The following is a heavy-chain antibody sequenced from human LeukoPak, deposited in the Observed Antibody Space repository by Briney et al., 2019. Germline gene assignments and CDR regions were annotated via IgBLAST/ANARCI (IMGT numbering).Heavy chain of an antibody. CDR1: GFTFSDYY. V-gene: IGHV3-53*01. J-gene: IGHJ4*02. CDR3: ARRAGAYSHPYDY. Sequence: GGSLRLSCAASGFTFSDYYMSWIRQAPGKGLEWVSFIYSGTTHYSDSVKGRFTISRDNSKNTLYLQMNSLRAEDTAVYYCARRAGAYSHPYDYWGQGTLVTVSS. D-gene: IGHD4/OR15-4a*01. CDR2: IYSGTT.